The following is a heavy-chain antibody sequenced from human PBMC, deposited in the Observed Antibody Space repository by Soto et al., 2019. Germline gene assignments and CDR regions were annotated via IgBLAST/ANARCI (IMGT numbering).Heavy chain of an antibody. D-gene: IGHD1-26*01. Sequence: SETLSLTCTFSGCSISSGGYYWSWIRKHPGKGLEWIGYIYYSGSTYYNPSLKSRVTISVDTSKNQFSLKLSSVTAADTAVYYCARGGDSGSYYVVQLGKNWFDPWGQGTLVTVSS. J-gene: IGHJ5*02. CDR1: GCSISSGGYY. CDR2: IYYSGST. V-gene: IGHV4-31*03. CDR3: ARGGDSGSYYVVQLGKNWFDP.